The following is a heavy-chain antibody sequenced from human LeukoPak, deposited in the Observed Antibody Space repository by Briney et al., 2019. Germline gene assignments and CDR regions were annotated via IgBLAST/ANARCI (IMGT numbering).Heavy chain of an antibody. CDR2: ISSSSSYI. CDR3: ARNRAAAGPYYFDY. CDR1: GFTFSSYS. J-gene: IGHJ4*02. D-gene: IGHD6-13*01. V-gene: IGHV3-21*01. Sequence: GGSLRLSCAASGFTFSSYSMNWVRQAPGKGLEWVSYISSSSSYIYYADSVKGRFTISRDNAKNSLYLQMNSLRAEDTAVYYCARNRAAAGPYYFDYWGQGTLVTVSS.